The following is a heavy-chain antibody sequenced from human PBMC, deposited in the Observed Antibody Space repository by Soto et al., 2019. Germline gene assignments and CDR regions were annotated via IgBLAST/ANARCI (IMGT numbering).Heavy chain of an antibody. CDR1: EYSFTSYW. D-gene: IGHD3-22*01. J-gene: IGHJ4*02. Sequence: PGESLKISCKGSEYSFTSYWISWLRQMPGKSLEWMGRIDPSDSYTDYRPSFQGHVTISADKSISTAYLQWSSLEASDSAMYYCTRHSKSGPFDHWGQGTLVTVSS. CDR2: IDPSDSYT. V-gene: IGHV5-10-1*01. CDR3: TRHSKSGPFDH.